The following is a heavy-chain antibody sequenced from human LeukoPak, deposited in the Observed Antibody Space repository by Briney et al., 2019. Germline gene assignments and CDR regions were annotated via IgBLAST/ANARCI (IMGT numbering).Heavy chain of an antibody. V-gene: IGHV1-69*13. D-gene: IGHD5-18*01. CDR3: GRGSDTAMVEFDY. CDR1: GGTFSSYA. J-gene: IGHJ4*02. CDR2: IIPIFGTA. Sequence: ASVKVSCKASGGTFSSYAISWVRQAPGQGLEWMGGIIPIFGTANYAQKFQGRVTITADESTSTAYMELSSLRSEDTAVYYCGRGSDTAMVEFDYWGQGTLVTVSS.